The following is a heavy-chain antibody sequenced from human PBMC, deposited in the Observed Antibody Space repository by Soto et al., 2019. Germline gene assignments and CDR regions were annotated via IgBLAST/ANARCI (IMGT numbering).Heavy chain of an antibody. D-gene: IGHD5-12*01. V-gene: IGHV4-59*08. J-gene: IGHJ4*02. CDR2: IYYSGSP. Sequence: SETLCLTCTVAGGSISGYDWSWIRQPPGKGLEWIGYIYYSGSPNYNPSLKSRVTISVDTSKNQFSLKLSSLTAADTAVYYCARRRWLRIFDCWGQGTLVTVSS. CDR3: ARRRWLRIFDC. CDR1: GGSISGYD.